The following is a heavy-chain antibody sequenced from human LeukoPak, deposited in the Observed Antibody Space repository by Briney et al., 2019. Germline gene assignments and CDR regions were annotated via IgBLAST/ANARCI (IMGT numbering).Heavy chain of an antibody. CDR1: GFTFSNSG. CDR2: ISGSGDST. CDR3: AKGAYYAD. V-gene: IGHV3-23*01. J-gene: IGHJ4*02. Sequence: GGSLRLSCAASGFTFSNSGMNWVRQAPGKGLEWVSTISGSGDSTYYADSVKGRFTSSSDNSKNTLYLQMNSLRAEDTAVYYCAKGAYYADWGQGTLVTVSS. D-gene: IGHD3-3*01.